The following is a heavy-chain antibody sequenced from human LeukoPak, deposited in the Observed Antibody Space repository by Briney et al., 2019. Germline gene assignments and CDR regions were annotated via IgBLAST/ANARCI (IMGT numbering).Heavy chain of an antibody. D-gene: IGHD3-9*01. CDR1: GFNVSSTY. Sequence: GGSLRLSCAASGFNVSSTYMNWVRQAPGKGLEWVSVIYSGGRTYYADSVKGRFTISRDNSKNTLYLQMNSLRAEDMAVYYCAKGPRYNILTGYYKSHFFDYWGQGTLVTVSS. V-gene: IGHV3-53*01. J-gene: IGHJ4*02. CDR3: AKGPRYNILTGYYKSHFFDY. CDR2: IYSGGRT.